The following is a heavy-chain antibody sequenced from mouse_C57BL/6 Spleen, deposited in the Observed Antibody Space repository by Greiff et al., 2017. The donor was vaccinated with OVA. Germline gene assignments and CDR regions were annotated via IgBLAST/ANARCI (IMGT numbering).Heavy chain of an antibody. CDR2: IDPENGDT. CDR1: GFNIKDDY. Sequence: EVKLVESGAELVRPGASVKLSCTASGFNIKDDYMHWVKQRPEQGLEWIGWIDPENGDTEYASKFQGKATITADTSSNTAYLQLSSLTSEDTAVYYCTTWGTTVDEDYWGQGTTLTVSS. CDR3: TTWGTTVDEDY. J-gene: IGHJ2*01. V-gene: IGHV14-4*01. D-gene: IGHD1-1*01.